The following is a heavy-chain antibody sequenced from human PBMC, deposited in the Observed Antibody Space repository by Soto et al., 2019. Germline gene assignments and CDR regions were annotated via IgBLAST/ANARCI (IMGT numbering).Heavy chain of an antibody. CDR3: ARPGYYYDSSGYGTASRYFQH. CDR2: IYYSGST. Sequence: SETLSLTCTVSGGNISSSSYYWGWIRQPPGKGLEWIGSIYYSGSTYYNPSLKSRVTISVDTSKNQFSLKLSSVTAADTAVYYCARPGYYYDSSGYGTASRYFQHWGQGTLVTVSS. CDR1: GGNISSSSYY. D-gene: IGHD3-22*01. J-gene: IGHJ1*01. V-gene: IGHV4-39*01.